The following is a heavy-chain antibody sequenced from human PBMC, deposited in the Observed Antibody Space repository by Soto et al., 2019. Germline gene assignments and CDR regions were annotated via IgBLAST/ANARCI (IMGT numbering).Heavy chain of an antibody. D-gene: IGHD2-8*02. V-gene: IGHV4-31*03. CDR2: IYYSGRT. Sequence: SETLSLTCTVSGGSISSGGYYWSWIRQHPGKGLEWIGYIYYSGRTYYNPSLKSRVTISVDTSKNQFSLKLTSVTAADTAVYYCARDKITGRFDDWGRGTLVTVSS. CDR3: ARDKITGRFDD. CDR1: GGSISSGGYY. J-gene: IGHJ4*02.